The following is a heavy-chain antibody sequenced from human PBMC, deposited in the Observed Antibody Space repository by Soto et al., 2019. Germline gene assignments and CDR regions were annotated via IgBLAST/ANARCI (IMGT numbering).Heavy chain of an antibody. D-gene: IGHD3-10*01. Sequence: PGGSLRLSCAASGFTFSSYSMNWVRQAPGKGLEWVSSISRSSSYIYYADSVKGRFTISRDNAKNSLYLQMNSLRAEDTAVCYCARDPIIAMVRGVINWFDPWGQGTLVTVSS. CDR1: GFTFSSYS. J-gene: IGHJ5*02. CDR3: ARDPIIAMVRGVINWFDP. CDR2: ISRSSSYI. V-gene: IGHV3-21*01.